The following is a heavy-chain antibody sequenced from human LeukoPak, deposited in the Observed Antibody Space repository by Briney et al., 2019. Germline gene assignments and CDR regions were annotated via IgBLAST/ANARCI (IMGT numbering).Heavy chain of an antibody. D-gene: IGHD3-16*02. CDR2: IKSKTDGGTT. Sequence: PGGSLRLSCAASGFTFSNAWMSWVRQAPGKGLEWVGRIKSKTDGGTTDYAAPVKGRFTISRDDSKNTLYLQMNSLKTEDTAVYYCTTVWSGTFGGVIVYYFGYWGQGTLVTVSS. V-gene: IGHV3-15*01. CDR1: GFTFSNAW. CDR3: TTVWSGTFGGVIVYYFGY. J-gene: IGHJ4*02.